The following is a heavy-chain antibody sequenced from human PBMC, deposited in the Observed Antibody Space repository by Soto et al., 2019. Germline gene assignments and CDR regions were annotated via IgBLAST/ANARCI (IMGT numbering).Heavy chain of an antibody. CDR3: AKGGMYKTGHLGY. Sequence: GGSLRLSCAASEFTFSNYAMSWVRQAPGKGLEWVSCISGNGGTISYADSVKGRFTISRDNAKNTLYLQMNTLGAEDTAVYYCAKGGMYKTGHLGYWGLGTLVTVSS. CDR1: EFTFSNYA. J-gene: IGHJ4*02. V-gene: IGHV3-23*01. CDR2: ISGNGGTI. D-gene: IGHD1-20*01.